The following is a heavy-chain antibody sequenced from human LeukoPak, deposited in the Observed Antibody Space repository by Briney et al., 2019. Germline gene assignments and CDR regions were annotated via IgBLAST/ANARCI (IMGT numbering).Heavy chain of an antibody. J-gene: IGHJ3*01. CDR3: ARELGINAFDV. D-gene: IGHD7-27*01. V-gene: IGHV1-2*02. CDR1: GYTLTDNH. CDR2: IDPNSGVT. Sequence: SSVKVSCKASGYTLTDNHLYWVRQAPGQGLEWMGWIDPNSGVTNFAQNFQGRLTMTTDTSISTAYMELSRLTSDDTTVYYCARELGINAFDVRGQGTLVTVFS.